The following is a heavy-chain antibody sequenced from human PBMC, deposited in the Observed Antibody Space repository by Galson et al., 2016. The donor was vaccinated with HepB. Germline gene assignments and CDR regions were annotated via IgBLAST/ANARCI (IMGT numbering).Heavy chain of an antibody. CDR2: IYYDGSSK. V-gene: IGHV3-33*01. J-gene: IGHJ6*02. CDR3: ARPRLGIQTWSKYYYYGFDV. Sequence: SLRLSCAASGFTFSNYGMHRVRQAPGKGLEWVAVIYYDGSSKHHADSVKGRFTISRDNSKNTLYLQMNSLRAEDTAVYYCARPRLGIQTWSKYYYYGFDVWGQGTTVTVSS. CDR1: GFTFSNYG. D-gene: IGHD5-18*01.